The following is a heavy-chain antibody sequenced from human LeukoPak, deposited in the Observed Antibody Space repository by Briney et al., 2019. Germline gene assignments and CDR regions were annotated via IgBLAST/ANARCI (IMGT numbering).Heavy chain of an antibody. CDR2: ISAYNGNT. V-gene: IGHV1-18*01. CDR3: ARDALRGGTTRGVFDY. J-gene: IGHJ4*02. D-gene: IGHD1-7*01. CDR1: GYTFTSYG. Sequence: ASVKVSCKASGYTFTSYGISWVRQAPGQGLEWMGWISAYNGNTNYAQKLQGRVTMTTDTSTSTAYMELRSLRSDDTAVYYCARDALRGGTTRGVFDYWGQGTLVTVSS.